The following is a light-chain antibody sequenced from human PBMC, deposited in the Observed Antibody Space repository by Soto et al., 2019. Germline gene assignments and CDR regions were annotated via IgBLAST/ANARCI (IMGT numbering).Light chain of an antibody. CDR2: GAS. CDR1: QSVSSN. V-gene: IGKV3-15*01. Sequence: EIVMTQSPATLSVSPGETATLSCRASQSVSSNLAWYQQKPGQAPRLLIYGASTRATGIPARFSGSGSGTGFTLTISSLQSEDFAVYYCQQYNNWPRSFGPGTKVDIK. CDR3: QQYNNWPRS. J-gene: IGKJ3*01.